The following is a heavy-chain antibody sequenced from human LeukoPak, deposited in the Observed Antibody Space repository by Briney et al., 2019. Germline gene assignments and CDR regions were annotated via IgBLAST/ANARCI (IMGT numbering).Heavy chain of an antibody. CDR2: IIPILGIA. Sequence: ASVKVSCKASGGTFSSYAISWVRQAPGQGLEWMGRIIPILGIANYAQKFQGRVTITADKSTSTAYMELSSLRSEDTAVYYCASAVGAQDYWFDPWGQGTLVTVSS. V-gene: IGHV1-69*04. CDR1: GGTFSSYA. J-gene: IGHJ5*02. CDR3: ASAVGAQDYWFDP. D-gene: IGHD1-26*01.